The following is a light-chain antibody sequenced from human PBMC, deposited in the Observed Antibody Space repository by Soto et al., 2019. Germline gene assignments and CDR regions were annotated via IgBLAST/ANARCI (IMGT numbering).Light chain of an antibody. J-gene: IGKJ1*01. CDR1: QSVSNY. CDR3: QQRAGWPRT. Sequence: EIVLTQSPATLSLSPGERATLSCRASQSVSNYLTWYQQKPGQAPRLLVYDTFNRANGVPARFTGSGSDTDFTLTISSLEPEDFAVHYCQQRAGWPRTFGQGTKVDIK. CDR2: DTF. V-gene: IGKV3-11*01.